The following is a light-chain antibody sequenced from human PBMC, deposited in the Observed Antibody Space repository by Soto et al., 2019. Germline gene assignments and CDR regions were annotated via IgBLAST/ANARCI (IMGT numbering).Light chain of an antibody. CDR3: SSYTSSNTLGV. CDR1: SSDVGGYNY. V-gene: IGLV2-14*01. J-gene: IGLJ1*01. Sequence: QSALTQPASVSGSPGQSITISCTGTSSDVGGYNYVSWYQQHPGKAPKLMIYEVSNRPSGVSNRFSGSKSGNTASLTISGLQGEDEGDYYCSSYTSSNTLGVFGTGTKLTVL. CDR2: EVS.